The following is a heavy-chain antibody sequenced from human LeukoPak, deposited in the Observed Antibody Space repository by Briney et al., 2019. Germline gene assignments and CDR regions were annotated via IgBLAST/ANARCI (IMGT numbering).Heavy chain of an antibody. CDR1: GNTFSNYV. V-gene: IGHV1-69*13. J-gene: IGHJ3*02. CDR2: IIPIFGKT. Sequence: SVKVSCKASGNTFSNYVISWFRQAPGQGLEWMGGIIPIFGKTHFTQKFQGRVTFTADDSTTTAYMELSSLKSEDTAIYYCARDDPDIVVIPGAADIWGQGTLVTVSS. CDR3: ARDDPDIVVIPGAADI. D-gene: IGHD2-15*01.